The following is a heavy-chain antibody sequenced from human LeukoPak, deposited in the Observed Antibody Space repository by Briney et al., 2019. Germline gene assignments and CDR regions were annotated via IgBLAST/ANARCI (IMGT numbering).Heavy chain of an antibody. CDR1: GGSIGGSTYY. D-gene: IGHD6-13*01. CDR2: VYSTGST. J-gene: IGHJ4*02. V-gene: IGHV4-39*01. CDR3: AGLVGRGERQQLMDY. Sequence: PSETLSLTCNVSGGSIGGSTYYWGWIRQPPGKGLEWIGNVYSTGSTYYNPSLKSRLTISVDTSTNQFSLNVNSVTAADTAVYYCAGLVGRGERQQLMDYWGRGTLVTVSS.